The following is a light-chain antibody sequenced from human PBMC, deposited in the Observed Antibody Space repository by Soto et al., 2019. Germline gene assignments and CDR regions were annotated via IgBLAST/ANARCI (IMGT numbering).Light chain of an antibody. CDR3: HQYDTIVQT. CDR2: DAS. CDR1: QRVRNSL. V-gene: IGKV3-20*01. Sequence: EIVLTQPPDTLALSPGVRATLSPRLSQRVRNSLLAWYQQKPGQLPRLLIYDASTRATATPERFSGSGSGTDFTLTISRLEPEDFAVYYCHQYDTIVQTFGQGTKVDI. J-gene: IGKJ1*01.